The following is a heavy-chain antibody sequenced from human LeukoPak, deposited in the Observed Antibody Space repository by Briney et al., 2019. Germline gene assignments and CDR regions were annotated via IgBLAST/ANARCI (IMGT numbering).Heavy chain of an antibody. D-gene: IGHD4-23*01. V-gene: IGHV4-4*07. CDR2: VYTSGNT. CDR1: CGSISSYY. CDR3: ARDRGDYGGPDY. J-gene: IGHJ4*02. Sequence: SKTLSLTCTVSCGSISSYYWSWIRQPAGKGLEWIGCVYTSGNTNYNPSLKRRVTMSVDTSKNQFSLKLSSVTAASTAVYYYARDRGDYGGPDYWGQGTLVTVSS.